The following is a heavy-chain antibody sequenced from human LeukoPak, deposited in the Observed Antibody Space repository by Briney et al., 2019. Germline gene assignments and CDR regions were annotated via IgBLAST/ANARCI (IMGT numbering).Heavy chain of an antibody. J-gene: IGHJ4*02. CDR3: ARSDGDLYFDY. D-gene: IGHD4-17*01. CDR1: GFTLSSYS. Sequence: SGGSLRLSCAASGFTLSSYSMNWVRQAPGKGLEWVSSISSSSSYIYYADSVKGRFTISRDNAKNSLYLQMNSLRAEDTAVYYCARSDGDLYFDYWGQGTLVTVSS. CDR2: ISSSSSYI. V-gene: IGHV3-21*01.